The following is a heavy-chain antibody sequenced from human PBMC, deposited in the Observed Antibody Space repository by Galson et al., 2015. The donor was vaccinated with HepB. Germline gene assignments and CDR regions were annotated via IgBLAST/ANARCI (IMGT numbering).Heavy chain of an antibody. CDR3: ARGGPMVRGVIMRIGFDY. V-gene: IGHV1-18*01. CDR1: GYTFTSYG. Sequence: SVKVSCKASGYTFTSYGISWVRQAPGQGLEWMGWISAYNGNTNYAQKLQGRVTMTTDTSTSTAYMELRSLRSDDTAVYYCARGGPMVRGVIMRIGFDYWGQGTLVTVSS. D-gene: IGHD3-10*01. J-gene: IGHJ4*02. CDR2: ISAYNGNT.